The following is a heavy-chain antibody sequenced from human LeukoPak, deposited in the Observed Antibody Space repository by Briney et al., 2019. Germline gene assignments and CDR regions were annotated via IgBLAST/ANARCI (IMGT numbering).Heavy chain of an antibody. J-gene: IGHJ4*02. CDR3: AREVDYYDSSGYYIDY. V-gene: IGHV1-18*01. CDR2: ISAYNGNT. CDR1: GYTFTSYG. D-gene: IGHD3-22*01. Sequence: GASVKVSRKASGYTFTSYGISWVRQAPGQGLEWMGWISAYNGNTNYAQKLQGRVTMTTDTSTSTAYMELRSLRSDDTAVYYCAREVDYYDSSGYYIDYWGQGTLVTVSS.